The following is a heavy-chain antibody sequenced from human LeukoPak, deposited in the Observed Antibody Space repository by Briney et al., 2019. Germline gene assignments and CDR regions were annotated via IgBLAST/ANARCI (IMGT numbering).Heavy chain of an antibody. D-gene: IGHD3-10*01. Sequence: SETLSLTCTVSGGSISSYYWSWIRQPPGKGLEWIGYIYYSGSTNYNPSLKSRVTISVDTSKNQFSLKLSSVTAADTAVYYCARHTAGSGSLHPWWWGYYGMDVWGQGTTVTVSS. CDR2: IYYSGST. CDR1: GGSISSYY. J-gene: IGHJ6*02. V-gene: IGHV4-59*08. CDR3: ARHTAGSGSLHPWWWGYYGMDV.